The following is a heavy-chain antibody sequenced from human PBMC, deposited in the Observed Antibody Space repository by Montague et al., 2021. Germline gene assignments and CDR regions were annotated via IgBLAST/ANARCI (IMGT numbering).Heavy chain of an antibody. CDR3: ARVDCDGDCYTFDP. Sequence: SETLSLTCTVSGASISSSPCYWGWIRQPPGKGLEWIGSIYYSANTYYNRSLKSRLSISVDTTKNQFSLRLKSVTAADTAVYHCARVDCDGDCYTFDPWGQGTLVTVSS. CDR1: GASISSSPCY. V-gene: IGHV4-39*01. D-gene: IGHD2-21*02. J-gene: IGHJ5*02. CDR2: IYYSANT.